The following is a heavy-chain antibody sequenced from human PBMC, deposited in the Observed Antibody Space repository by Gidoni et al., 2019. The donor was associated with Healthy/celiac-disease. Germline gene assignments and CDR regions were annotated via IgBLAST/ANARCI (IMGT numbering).Heavy chain of an antibody. D-gene: IGHD6-19*01. J-gene: IGHJ5*02. V-gene: IGHV1-2*04. Sequence: QVQLVQSGAEVKKPGASVKVSCKASGYTFTGYYMHWVRQAPGQGLEWMGWINPNSGGTNYAQKFQGWVTMTRDTSISTAYMELSRLRSDDTAVYYCAISSEAASQGWYSSGPYNWFDPWGQGTLVTVSS. CDR3: AISSEAASQGWYSSGPYNWFDP. CDR2: INPNSGGT. CDR1: GYTFTGYY.